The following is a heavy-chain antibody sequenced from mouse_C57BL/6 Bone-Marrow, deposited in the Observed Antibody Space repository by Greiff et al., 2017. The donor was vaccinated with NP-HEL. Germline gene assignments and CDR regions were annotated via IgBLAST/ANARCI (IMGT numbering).Heavy chain of an antibody. CDR3: ARDRRDWYVDV. CDR1: GYTFTSYD. Sequence: VHLVESGPELVKPGASVKLSCKASGYTFTSYDIHWVKQRPGQGLEWIGWIYPRDGSTKYNEKFKGKAPLTVDKSSSTAYMELHRLTSEDSAVYFCARDRRDWYVDVWGTGTTVTVSA. V-gene: IGHV1-85*01. CDR2: IYPRDGST. J-gene: IGHJ1*03.